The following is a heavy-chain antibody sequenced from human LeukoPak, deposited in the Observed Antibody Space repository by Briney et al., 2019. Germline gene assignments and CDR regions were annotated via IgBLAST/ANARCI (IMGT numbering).Heavy chain of an antibody. D-gene: IGHD3-3*01. CDR1: GFTFDDYA. Sequence: GGSLRLSCAASGFTFDDYAMHWVRQAPGKGLEWVSLISWDGGSTYYADSVKGRFTISRDNSKNSLYLQMNSLRAEDTALYYCAKDRVLVVRPDVDYYYGMDVWGKGTTVTVSS. V-gene: IGHV3-43D*04. CDR3: AKDRVLVVRPDVDYYYGMDV. J-gene: IGHJ6*04. CDR2: ISWDGGST.